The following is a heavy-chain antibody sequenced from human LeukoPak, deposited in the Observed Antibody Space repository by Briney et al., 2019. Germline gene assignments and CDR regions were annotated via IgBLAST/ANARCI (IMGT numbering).Heavy chain of an antibody. Sequence: GGSLRLSCAASGFTFSSYSMNWVRQAPGKGLEWVSSISSSSSYIYYADSVKGRFTISRDNAKNSLYLQMNSLRAEDTAVYYCARDTYYDYVWGSYRSGYYFDYWGQGTLVTVSS. D-gene: IGHD3-16*02. J-gene: IGHJ4*02. V-gene: IGHV3-21*01. CDR3: ARDTYYDYVWGSYRSGYYFDY. CDR1: GFTFSSYS. CDR2: ISSSSSYI.